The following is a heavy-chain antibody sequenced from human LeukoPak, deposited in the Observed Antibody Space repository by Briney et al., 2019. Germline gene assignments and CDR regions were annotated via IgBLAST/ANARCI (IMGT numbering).Heavy chain of an antibody. Sequence: SQTLSLTRALSGDSVSSNSAAWNWIRQSPSRGLEWLGRTYYRSKLYNDYAVSVKSRITINPDTSKNQFSLQLNSVTPEDTAVYYCARDGLRNSSHFQHWGQGTLVTVSS. V-gene: IGHV6-1*01. J-gene: IGHJ1*01. CDR1: GDSVSSNSAA. CDR3: ARDGLRNSSHFQH. D-gene: IGHD4-17*01. CDR2: TYYRSKLYN.